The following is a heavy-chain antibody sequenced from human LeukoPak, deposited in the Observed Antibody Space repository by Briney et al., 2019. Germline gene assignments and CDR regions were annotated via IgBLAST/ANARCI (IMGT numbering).Heavy chain of an antibody. CDR1: GGTFSSYA. CDR3: ARTGYCSGGSCYSAKSSAFDI. Sequence: SVKVSCKASGGTFSSYAISWVRQAPGQGLEWMGGIIPIFGTANYAQKFQGRVTITADESTSTAYMELSSLRSEDTAVYYCARTGYCSGGSCYSAKSSAFDIWGQGTMVTVSS. D-gene: IGHD2-15*01. CDR2: IIPIFGTA. J-gene: IGHJ3*02. V-gene: IGHV1-69*13.